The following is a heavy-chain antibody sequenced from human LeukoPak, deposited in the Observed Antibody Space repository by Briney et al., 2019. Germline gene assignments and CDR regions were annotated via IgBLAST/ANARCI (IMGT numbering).Heavy chain of an antibody. CDR1: GFTFSSYS. CDR2: ISSSSSYI. Sequence: GGSLRLSCAASGFTFSSYSMNWVRQAPGKGLEWVSSISSSSSYIYYADSVKGRFTISRDNAKNSLYLQMNSLRAEDTAVYYCARDPYDFWSGPYFDYWGQGTLVTVSS. V-gene: IGHV3-21*01. D-gene: IGHD3-3*01. J-gene: IGHJ4*02. CDR3: ARDPYDFWSGPYFDY.